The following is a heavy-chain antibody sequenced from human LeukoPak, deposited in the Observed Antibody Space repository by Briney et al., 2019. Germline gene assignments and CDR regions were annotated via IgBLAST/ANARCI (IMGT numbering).Heavy chain of an antibody. CDR2: INPNSGGT. Sequence: ASVKVSCKASGYTFTDYYIHWVRPAPGQRLEWMAWINPNSGGTYYAQNFHDRITLTMDTSISTAYMELSRLRSDDTAIYYCAIANVIYCSSTSCLFDYWGQGTLVTVSS. CDR3: AIANVIYCSSTSCLFDY. V-gene: IGHV1-2*02. CDR1: GYTFTDYY. J-gene: IGHJ4*02. D-gene: IGHD2-2*01.